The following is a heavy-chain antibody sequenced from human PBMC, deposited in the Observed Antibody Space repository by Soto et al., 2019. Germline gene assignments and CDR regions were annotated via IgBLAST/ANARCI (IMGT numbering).Heavy chain of an antibody. CDR3: ARDYSGDYGGWFDP. J-gene: IGHJ5*02. V-gene: IGHV3-33*01. CDR1: GFTFSSYG. CDR2: IWYDGSNK. Sequence: QVQLVESGGGVVQPGGSLRLSCAASGFTFSSYGMHWVRQAPGKGLVWVAGIWYDGSNKYYADSVKGRFTISRDNSKNPLYLRMNSLTAEETAVYYCARDYSGDYGGWFDPWGQGTLVTVSS. D-gene: IGHD4-17*01.